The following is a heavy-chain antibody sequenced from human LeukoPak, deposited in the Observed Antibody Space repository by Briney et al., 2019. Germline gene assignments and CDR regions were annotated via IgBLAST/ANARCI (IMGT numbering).Heavy chain of an antibody. D-gene: IGHD5-18*01. CDR2: ITSSSSYI. CDR1: GFTFSSYT. V-gene: IGHV3-21*01. Sequence: GGSLRLSCAASGFTFSSYTMNWVRQAPGKGPEWVSSITSSSSYIYYADSVKGRFTISRDNAKNLLYLQMNDLRLEDTAVYYCARTARHLDYWGQGTLVTVSS. CDR3: ARTARHLDY. J-gene: IGHJ4*02.